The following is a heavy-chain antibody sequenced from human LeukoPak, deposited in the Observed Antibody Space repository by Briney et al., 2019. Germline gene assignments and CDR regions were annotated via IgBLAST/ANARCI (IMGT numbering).Heavy chain of an antibody. CDR3: ARPLQWLPNYYYYGMDV. CDR2: IIPSFGTA. Sequence: SSVNVSCKASGGTFSSYAISWVRLAPGQALEWMGGIIPSFGTANYSQKFQGRVTITAVESTSTAYMELSSLRSEDTAVYYCARPLQWLPNYYYYGMDVWGQGTRVTVSS. V-gene: IGHV1-69*13. J-gene: IGHJ6*02. D-gene: IGHD6-19*01. CDR1: GGTFSSYA.